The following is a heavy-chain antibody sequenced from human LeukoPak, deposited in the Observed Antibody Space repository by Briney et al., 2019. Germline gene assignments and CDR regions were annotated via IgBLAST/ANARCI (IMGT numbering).Heavy chain of an antibody. CDR3: ATQNFDY. CDR1: GFTFSSYG. J-gene: IGHJ4*02. V-gene: IGHV3-30*03. CDR2: ISYDGSNK. Sequence: PGGSLRLSCAASGFTFSSYGMHWVRQAPGKGLEWVAVISYDGSNKYYADSVKGRFTISRDNSKSTLSLQMNSLRADDTAVYYCATQNFDYWGQGTLVTVSS.